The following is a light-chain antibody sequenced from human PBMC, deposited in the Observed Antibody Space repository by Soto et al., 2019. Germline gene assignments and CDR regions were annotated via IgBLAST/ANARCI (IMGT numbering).Light chain of an antibody. CDR1: QPISNN. V-gene: IGKV1-39*01. Sequence: DIQMTQSPSSLSASVGDRVTITCRASQPISNNLNWYQQRPGKPPNLLIYASSSVQSGVPPRFSGGGSGTEFTLTISSLQPEDFAIYYWQQTHSTPITFGQGTRLEIK. J-gene: IGKJ5*01. CDR3: QQTHSTPIT. CDR2: ASS.